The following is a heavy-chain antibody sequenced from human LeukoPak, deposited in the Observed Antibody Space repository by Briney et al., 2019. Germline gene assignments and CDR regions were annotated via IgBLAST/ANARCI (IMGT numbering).Heavy chain of an antibody. V-gene: IGHV4-61*02. J-gene: IGHJ3*02. CDR2: IYTSGST. CDR3: ARSWGIFGAVRYAFDI. Sequence: PSETLFLTCTVSGGSISSGSYYWSWIRQPAGKGLEWIGRIYTSGSTNYNPSLKSRVTISVDTSKNQFSLKLSSVIAADTAVYYCARSWGIFGAVRYAFDIWGQGTMVTVSS. D-gene: IGHD3-3*01. CDR1: GGSISSGSYY.